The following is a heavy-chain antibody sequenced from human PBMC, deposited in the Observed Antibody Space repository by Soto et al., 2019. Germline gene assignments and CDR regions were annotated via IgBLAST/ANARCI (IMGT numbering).Heavy chain of an antibody. Sequence: GGSLRLSCAASGFTFSSYAMHWVRQAPGKGLEWVAVISYDGSNKYYADSVKGRFTISRDNSKNTLYLQMNSLRAEDTAVYYCARESVYGGNWFDPWGQGTLVTVSS. D-gene: IGHD4-17*01. V-gene: IGHV3-30-3*01. CDR3: ARESVYGGNWFDP. CDR2: ISYDGSNK. J-gene: IGHJ5*02. CDR1: GFTFSSYA.